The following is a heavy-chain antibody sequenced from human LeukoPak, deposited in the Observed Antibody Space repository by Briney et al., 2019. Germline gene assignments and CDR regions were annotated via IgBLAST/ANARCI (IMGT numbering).Heavy chain of an antibody. Sequence: AASVKVSCKASGYTSTSYAMNWVRQAPGQGLEWMGWINPNSGGTNYAQKFQGRVTMTRDTSISTAYMELSRLRSDDTAVYYCARTVIPHYYDSSGYYSWGQGTLVTVSS. V-gene: IGHV1-2*02. CDR1: GYTSTSYA. CDR3: ARTVIPHYYDSSGYYS. D-gene: IGHD3-22*01. CDR2: INPNSGGT. J-gene: IGHJ4*02.